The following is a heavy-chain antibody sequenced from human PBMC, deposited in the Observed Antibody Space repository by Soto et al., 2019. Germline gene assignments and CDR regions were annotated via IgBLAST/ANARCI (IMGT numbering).Heavy chain of an antibody. V-gene: IGHV4-28*01. CDR2: IYYSGTT. D-gene: IGHD1-26*01. Sequence: SETLSLTCAVSGYSLSSSNWWGWLRQPPGKGLEWIGYIYYSGTTYYNPSLKSRVTMSVDTSKNQFSLKLTSVTAVDMAVYYCARREIQGPIDYWGQGTLVTVSS. CDR1: GYSLSSSNW. J-gene: IGHJ4*02. CDR3: ARREIQGPIDY.